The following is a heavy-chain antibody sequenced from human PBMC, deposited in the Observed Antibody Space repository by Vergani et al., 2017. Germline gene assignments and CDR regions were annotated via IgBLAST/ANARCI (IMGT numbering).Heavy chain of an antibody. D-gene: IGHD4-17*01. CDR1: GGAISSNGDY. J-gene: IGHJ4*02. V-gene: IGHV4-31*03. Sequence: QVQLQESGPGLVKPSQTLSLTCTVSGGAISSNGDYWSWTRHRPGKGLEWIGYIYYSGATDYNRSLKSRLAMSIDPSKNVFSLKVNSVTAADTAVYYCARGRDNYGFTGFDSWGQGIQVTVSS. CDR2: IYYSGAT. CDR3: ARGRDNYGFTGFDS.